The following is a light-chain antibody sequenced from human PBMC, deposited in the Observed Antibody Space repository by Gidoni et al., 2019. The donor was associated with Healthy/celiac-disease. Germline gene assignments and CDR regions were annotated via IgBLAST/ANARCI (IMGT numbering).Light chain of an antibody. CDR2: WAS. V-gene: IGKV4-1*01. CDR1: QSVLYSSNNKNY. Sequence: IVMPQSPDSLTVSLGERATINCKSSQSVLYSSNNKNYIAWYQQKPGQPPKLLIYWASTRNSGVPDRFSVSGSGTDFTLTISSLQAEDVAVYYCQQYYSSPLTFGQGTKVEIK. J-gene: IGKJ1*01. CDR3: QQYYSSPLT.